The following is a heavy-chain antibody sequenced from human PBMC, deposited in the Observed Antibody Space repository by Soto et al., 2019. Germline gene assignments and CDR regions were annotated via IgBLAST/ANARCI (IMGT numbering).Heavy chain of an antibody. D-gene: IGHD2-8*02. CDR2: ISYDGSNK. CDR3: ASWSSVDP. CDR1: GFTFSSYA. V-gene: IGHV3-30-3*01. Sequence: PGGSLRLSCAASGFTFSSYAMHWVRQAPGKGLEWVAVISYDGSNKYYADSVKGRFTISRDNSKNTLYLQMNSLRAEDTAVYYCASWSSVDPRGQGTLVTGSS. J-gene: IGHJ5*02.